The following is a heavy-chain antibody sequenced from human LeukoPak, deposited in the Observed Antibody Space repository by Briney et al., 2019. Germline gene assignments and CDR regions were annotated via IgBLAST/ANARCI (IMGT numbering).Heavy chain of an antibody. CDR2: LHSSGTT. J-gene: IGHJ5*02. V-gene: IGHV4-39*02. CDR3: ARLPTGFPNWFHP. CDR1: GGSISSGGSISSS. Sequence: PSETLTLTCSVSGGSISSGGSISSSWGWIRQPPGKRLEWIGTLHSSGTTYYNPSLNGRVTISVDTSKNHFSLNLRSVTAADTAVYYCARLPTGFPNWFHPWGQGTLVTVSS. D-gene: IGHD2-8*02.